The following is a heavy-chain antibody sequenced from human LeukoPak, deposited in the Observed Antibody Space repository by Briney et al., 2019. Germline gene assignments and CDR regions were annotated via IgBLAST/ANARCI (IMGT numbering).Heavy chain of an antibody. D-gene: IGHD6-13*01. CDR3: ARDLRGSSWPILFDY. CDR2: IAYDGSNK. V-gene: IGHV3-30*04. CDR1: GFTFGRYA. Sequence: GGSLRLSCTASGFTFGRYAMHWLRQAPGKGLEWVAVIAYDGSNKYSADSLKGQGRFTISRDNSKNTLFLEMNSLRPEDTAVYYCARDLRGSSWPILFDYWGQGTLVTVSS. J-gene: IGHJ4*02.